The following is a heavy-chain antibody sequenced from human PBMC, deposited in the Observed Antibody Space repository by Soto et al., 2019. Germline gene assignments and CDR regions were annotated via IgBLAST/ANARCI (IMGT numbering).Heavy chain of an antibody. J-gene: IGHJ6*02. CDR3: ATYYGSGSYFPDHYYNGMDV. Sequence: EVQVVESGGGLVQPGGSLKISCAASGFTFSIYSMNWVRQAPGKGLEWISYISSSSSTIYYADSVKGRFTISRDNAKNSLYLQMNSQRAEDTAVYYCATYYGSGSYFPDHYYNGMDVWGQGTTVTVSS. CDR1: GFTFSIYS. CDR2: ISSSSSTI. V-gene: IGHV3-48*01. D-gene: IGHD3-10*01.